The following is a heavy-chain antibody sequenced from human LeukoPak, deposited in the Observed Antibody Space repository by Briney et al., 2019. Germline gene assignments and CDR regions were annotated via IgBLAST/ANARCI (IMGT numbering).Heavy chain of an antibody. D-gene: IGHD3-10*02. CDR3: ARVFVGENFDY. CDR2: ISYTGSNK. V-gene: IGHV3-48*03. J-gene: IGHJ4*02. Sequence: GGSLRLSCAASGFTFSSYEMNWVRQAPGKGLEWLSYISYTGSNKYYADSVKGRFTISRDNAKNSLYLQMNSLRAEDTAVYFCARVFVGENFDYWGQGTMVTVSS. CDR1: GFTFSSYE.